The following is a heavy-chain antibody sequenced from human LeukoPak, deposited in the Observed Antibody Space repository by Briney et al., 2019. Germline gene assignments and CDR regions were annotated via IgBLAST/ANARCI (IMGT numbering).Heavy chain of an antibody. CDR2: IYYSGST. V-gene: IGHV4-39*07. J-gene: IGHJ6*02. D-gene: IGHD2-15*01. CDR1: GGSISGSSYY. CDR3: ARVSSFYGMDV. Sequence: SETLSLTCTVSGGSISGSSYYWGWIRQPPGKGLEWIGSIYYSGSTYYNPSLKSRVTISVDTSKNQFSLKLSSVTAADTAVYYCARVSSFYGMDVWGQGTTVTVSS.